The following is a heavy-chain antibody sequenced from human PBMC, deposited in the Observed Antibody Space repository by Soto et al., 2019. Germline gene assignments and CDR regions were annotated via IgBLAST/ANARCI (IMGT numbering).Heavy chain of an antibody. CDR1: GYTFTSYG. Sequence: QVQLVQSGAEVKKPGASVKVSCKASGYTFTSYGISWVRQAPGQGLEWMGWISAYYGNTNYAQSRQGRVTMTTDTSTSTAFMELRSLRSDDTAVYYCARDRVEMATIRMFDYWGQGTLVTVSS. CDR3: ARDRVEMATIRMFDY. J-gene: IGHJ4*02. CDR2: ISAYYGNT. V-gene: IGHV1-18*04. D-gene: IGHD5-12*01.